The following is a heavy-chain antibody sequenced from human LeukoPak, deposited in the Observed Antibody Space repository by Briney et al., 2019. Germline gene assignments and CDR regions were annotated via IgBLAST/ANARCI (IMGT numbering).Heavy chain of an antibody. CDR2: IHYTGAT. V-gene: IGHV4-34*01. CDR1: GGSFRGYY. Sequence: SETPSLTCAVYGGSFRGYYWSWIRQPPGKGLEWIGEIHYTGATNYKPSLKSRVTISGDPSKNQVSLRVSSVTAADTAVYYCARHWIETTKTYSYWFDPWGQGTLVTVSS. D-gene: IGHD1-1*01. J-gene: IGHJ5*02. CDR3: ARHWIETTKTYSYWFDP.